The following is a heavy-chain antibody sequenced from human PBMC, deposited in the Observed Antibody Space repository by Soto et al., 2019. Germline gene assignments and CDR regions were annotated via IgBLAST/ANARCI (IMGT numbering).Heavy chain of an antibody. J-gene: IGHJ6*02. CDR2: ISNDGSNK. V-gene: IGHV3-30*18. CDR3: AKVPAPFYGMDV. CDR1: GFTFSEFA. Sequence: GGSLRLSCAASGFTFSEFAMHWVRQAPGKGLEWVAVISNDGSNKYHTDSVRGRFTISRDNSKNTLYLQMKSLRAEDTSVYYCAKVPAPFYGMDVWGQGTTVTVSS.